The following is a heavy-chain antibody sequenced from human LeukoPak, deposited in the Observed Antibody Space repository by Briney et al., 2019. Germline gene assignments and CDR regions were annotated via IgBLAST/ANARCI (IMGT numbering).Heavy chain of an antibody. CDR2: IYYSGST. CDR1: GGSISSSSYY. V-gene: IGHV4-39*07. CDR3: ARGIIVGATWGENDNWFDP. J-gene: IGHJ5*02. D-gene: IGHD1-26*01. Sequence: SETLSLTCTVSGGSISSSSYYWGWIRQPPGKGLEWIGSIYYSGSTYYNPSLKSRVTISVDTSKNQFSLKLSSVTAADTAVYYCARGIIVGATWGENDNWFDPWGQGTLVTVSS.